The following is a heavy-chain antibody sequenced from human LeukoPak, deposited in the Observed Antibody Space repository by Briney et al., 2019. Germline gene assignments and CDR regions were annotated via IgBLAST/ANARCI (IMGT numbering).Heavy chain of an antibody. J-gene: IGHJ4*02. V-gene: IGHV3-30-3*01. CDR2: ISYDGSNK. CDR3: AREGEGMIPDY. CDR1: GFTFSSCA. D-gene: IGHD2-21*01. Sequence: GGSLRLSCAASGFTFSSCAMHWVRQAPGKGLEWVAVISYDGSNKYYADSVKGRFTISRDNSKNTLYLQMNSLRAEDTAVYYCAREGEGMIPDYWGQGTLVTVSS.